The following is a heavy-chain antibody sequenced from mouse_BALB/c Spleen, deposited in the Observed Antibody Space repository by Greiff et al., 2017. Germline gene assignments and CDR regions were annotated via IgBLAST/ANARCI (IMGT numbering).Heavy chain of an antibody. Sequence: DVKLQESGGGLVQPGGSMKLSCVASGFTFSNYWMNWVRQSPEKGLEWVAEIRLKSNNYATHYAESVKGRFTISRDDSKSSVYLQMNNLRAEDTGIYYCTRYYYGSRRFDYWGQGTTLTVSS. CDR2: IRLKSNNYAT. CDR3: TRYYYGSRRFDY. J-gene: IGHJ2*01. CDR1: GFTFSNYW. D-gene: IGHD1-1*01. V-gene: IGHV6-6*02.